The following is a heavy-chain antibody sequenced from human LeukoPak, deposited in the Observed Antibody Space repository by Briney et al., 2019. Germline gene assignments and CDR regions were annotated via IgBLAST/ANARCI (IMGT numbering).Heavy chain of an antibody. CDR2: ISGAGGTT. Sequence: GGSLRLSCAAPGFTFSSYAMMWLRQAPGKGLEWVSAISGAGGTTLYADSVKGRFTISRDNSKNTLYLQMTSLRVEDTAVYHCARDPNGDYIGAFEIWGQGTMVTVSS. CDR1: GFTFSSYA. J-gene: IGHJ3*02. CDR3: ARDPNGDYIGAFEI. V-gene: IGHV3-23*01. D-gene: IGHD4-17*01.